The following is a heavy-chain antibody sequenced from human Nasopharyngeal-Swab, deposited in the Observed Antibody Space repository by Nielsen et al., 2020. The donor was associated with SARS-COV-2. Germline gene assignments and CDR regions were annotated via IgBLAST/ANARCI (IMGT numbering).Heavy chain of an antibody. V-gene: IGHV4-59*08. CDR2: VYDSGST. CDR3: ARRLGLRAPFDY. Sequence: SETLSLTCTVSGGSMSNFHWSWIRLSPGKGLEWIGYVYDSGSTKYNPSLNSRVTLSVYTSKTQFSVKVRYVTAADTAVYFCARRLGLRAPFDYWGQGTLVTVSS. J-gene: IGHJ4*02. CDR1: GGSMSNFH. D-gene: IGHD5/OR15-5a*01.